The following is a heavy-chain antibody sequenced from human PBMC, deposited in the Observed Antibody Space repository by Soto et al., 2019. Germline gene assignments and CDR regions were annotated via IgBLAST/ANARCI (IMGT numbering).Heavy chain of an antibody. Sequence: GASVKVSCKASGYTFTAYYLHWVRQAPGQGLEWMGWINPNSGGTNYAQNFQGWVTMTRDTSISTAYMELSRLRSDDTAVYYCATSRPRIAVTGEKKYYLHYWG. D-gene: IGHD6-19*01. J-gene: IGHJ4*01. CDR2: INPNSGGT. CDR1: GYTFTAYY. CDR3: ATSRPRIAVTGEKKYYLHY. V-gene: IGHV1-2*04.